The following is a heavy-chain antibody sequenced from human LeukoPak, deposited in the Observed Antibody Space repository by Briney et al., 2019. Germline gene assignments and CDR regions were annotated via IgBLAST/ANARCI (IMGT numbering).Heavy chain of an antibody. CDR3: ARLIGPPGAGTNFDY. V-gene: IGHV1-18*01. J-gene: IGHJ4*02. Sequence: GASVKVSCKASGYTFTTYGTSWVRQAPGQGPEWMGWISGKNGDTKYAQILQDRVTMTTDTSTNTAYMELRNLRSDDTAVYYCARLIGPPGAGTNFDYWGQGTLVPVSS. CDR1: GYTFTTYG. D-gene: IGHD6-13*01. CDR2: ISGKNGDT.